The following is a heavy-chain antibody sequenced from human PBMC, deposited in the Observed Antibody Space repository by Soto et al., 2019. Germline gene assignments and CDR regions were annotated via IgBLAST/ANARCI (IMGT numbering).Heavy chain of an antibody. CDR2: IYYSGST. CDR1: GGSISSGDYY. J-gene: IGHJ5*02. Sequence: SETLSLTCTVSGGSISSGDYYWSLIRQPPGKGLEWIGYIYYSGSTYYNPSLKSRVTISVDTSKNQFSLKLSSVTAADTAVYYCARDTTYLGLDTNWLDPWGQGTLVTVSS. V-gene: IGHV4-30-4*01. D-gene: IGHD1-1*01. CDR3: ARDTTYLGLDTNWLDP.